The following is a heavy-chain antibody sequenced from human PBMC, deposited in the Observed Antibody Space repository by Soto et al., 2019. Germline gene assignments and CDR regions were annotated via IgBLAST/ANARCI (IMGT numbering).Heavy chain of an antibody. CDR2: NYFRGNT. V-gene: IGHV4-31*03. CDR1: GDSISRIDYY. CDR3: AREGGSYDSGGYLIRGAFDI. J-gene: IGHJ3*02. Sequence: QVQLQESGPGLVKPSQTLSLTCSVSGDSISRIDYYWTWIRQHPEKGLGWIGNNYFRGNTYYSPSLESRLTLSVDTSKNQFAVKLTSVTAADTAVYYCAREGGSYDSGGYLIRGAFDIWGQGTMVTVSS. D-gene: IGHD3-22*01.